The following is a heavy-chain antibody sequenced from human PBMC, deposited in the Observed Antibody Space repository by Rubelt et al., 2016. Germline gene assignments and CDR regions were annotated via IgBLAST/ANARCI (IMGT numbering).Heavy chain of an antibody. Sequence: QLQLQESGPGLVKPSETLSLTCAVYVGSFSGYHWTWIRQPPGKGLEWIGEINHSGSTNYNPSLERGISLSGDTSKNQLSLKLSSVTAAETAVYYCAGVGYSYGYPRNWFDPWGQGTLVTVSS. CDR1: VGSFSGYH. V-gene: IGHV4-34*10. CDR2: INHSGST. D-gene: IGHD5-18*01. J-gene: IGHJ5*02. CDR3: AGVGYSYGYPRNWFDP.